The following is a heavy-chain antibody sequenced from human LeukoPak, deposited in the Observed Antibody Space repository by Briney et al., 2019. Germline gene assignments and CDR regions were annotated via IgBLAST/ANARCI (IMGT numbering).Heavy chain of an antibody. V-gene: IGHV3-21*01. J-gene: IGHJ4*02. CDR2: ISSTSSSI. CDR1: GFTFSSYS. Sequence: GGSLRLSCAASGFTFSSYSMSWVRQAPGKGLEWVSSISSTSSSIYFVDSVKGRFTISRDNAKDSLYLQMNSLRAEETAVYYCARGKYGSGSSFDYWGQGTLVTVSS. D-gene: IGHD3-10*01. CDR3: ARGKYGSGSSFDY.